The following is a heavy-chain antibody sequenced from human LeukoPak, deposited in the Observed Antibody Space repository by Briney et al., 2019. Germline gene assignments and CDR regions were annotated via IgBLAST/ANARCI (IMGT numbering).Heavy chain of an antibody. Sequence: SETLSLTCTVSGGSISSSSYYWGWIRQPPGKGLEWIGSIYYSGSTYYNPSLKSRVTISVDTSKNQFSLKLSSVTAADTAVYYCARGGGIAVAGLYYWGQGTLVTVSS. D-gene: IGHD6-19*01. V-gene: IGHV4-39*07. CDR2: IYYSGST. J-gene: IGHJ4*02. CDR3: ARGGGIAVAGLYY. CDR1: GGSISSSSYY.